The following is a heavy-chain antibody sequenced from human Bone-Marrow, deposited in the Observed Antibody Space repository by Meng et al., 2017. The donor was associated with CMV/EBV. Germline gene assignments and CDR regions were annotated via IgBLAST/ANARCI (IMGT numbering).Heavy chain of an antibody. V-gene: IGHV3-13*01. J-gene: IGHJ5*02. D-gene: IGHD6-13*01. CDR1: GFTFSSYD. Sequence: GESLKISCAASGFTFSSYDMHWVRQATGKGLEWVSAIGTAGDTYYPGSVKGRFTISRENAKNSLYLQMNSLRAGDTAVYYCARDRAWQQLVPKWFDPWGQGTLVTVSS. CDR2: IGTAGDT. CDR3: ARDRAWQQLVPKWFDP.